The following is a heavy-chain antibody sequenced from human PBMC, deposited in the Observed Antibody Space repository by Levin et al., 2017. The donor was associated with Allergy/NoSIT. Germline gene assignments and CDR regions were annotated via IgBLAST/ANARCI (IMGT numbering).Heavy chain of an antibody. V-gene: IGHV5-51*01. CDR1: GYIFTSYW. J-gene: IGHJ6*02. CDR3: ARKCSGGSCYYGYYGMDV. Sequence: GESLKISCKGSGYIFTSYWIGWVRQMPGKGLEWMAIIYPGDSDTRYSPSFQGQVTISADKSISTAYLQWSSLKASDTAMYYCARKCSGGSCYYGYYGMDVWGQGTTVTVSS. CDR2: IYPGDSDT. D-gene: IGHD2-15*01.